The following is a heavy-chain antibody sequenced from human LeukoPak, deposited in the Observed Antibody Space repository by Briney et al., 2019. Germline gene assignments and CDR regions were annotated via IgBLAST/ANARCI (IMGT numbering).Heavy chain of an antibody. CDR1: GFTFSSYS. Sequence: GGCLRLSCAASGFTFSSYSMNWVRQAPGKGLEWVSAISGSGGSTYYADSVKGRFTISRDNSKNTLYLQMNSLRAEDTAVYYCAKDKRAVAGTVGYFDYWGQGTLVTVSS. D-gene: IGHD6-19*01. CDR2: ISGSGGST. J-gene: IGHJ4*02. V-gene: IGHV3-23*01. CDR3: AKDKRAVAGTVGYFDY.